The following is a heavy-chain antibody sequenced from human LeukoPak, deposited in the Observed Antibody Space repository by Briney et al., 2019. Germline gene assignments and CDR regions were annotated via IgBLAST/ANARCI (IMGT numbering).Heavy chain of an antibody. Sequence: PGGSLRLSCAASGFTFSSYDMHWVRQATGKGLEWVSAIGTAGDTYYPGSVKGRFTISRENAKNSLYLQMNSLRAGDTAVYYCARGDGGGLFDYWGQGTLVTVSS. D-gene: IGHD4-23*01. CDR2: IGTAGDT. J-gene: IGHJ4*02. CDR1: GFTFSSYD. V-gene: IGHV3-13*04. CDR3: ARGDGGGLFDY.